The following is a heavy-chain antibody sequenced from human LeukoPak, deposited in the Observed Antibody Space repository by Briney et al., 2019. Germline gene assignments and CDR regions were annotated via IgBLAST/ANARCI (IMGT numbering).Heavy chain of an antibody. D-gene: IGHD3/OR15-3a*01. CDR2: ISGSGGST. V-gene: IGHV3-23*01. CDR1: GFTFSSYA. J-gene: IGHJ4*02. Sequence: GGSLRLSCAASGFTFSSYAMSWVRQAPGKGVEWVSAISGSGGSTYYADPVKGRFTISRDNSKNPLYLQMNSLRAEDTAVYYCAKVGLSLHFDYWGQGTLVTVSS. CDR3: AKVGLSLHFDY.